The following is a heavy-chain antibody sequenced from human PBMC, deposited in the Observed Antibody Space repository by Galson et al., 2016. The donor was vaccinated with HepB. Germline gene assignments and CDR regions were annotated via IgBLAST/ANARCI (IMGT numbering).Heavy chain of an antibody. Sequence: SCKASGFTFPNYAINWVRQAPGQGLEWMGWIDTNTGNPTYAQGFTGRFLFSLDTSVSTAYLQISSLKTEDTALYFCARGDSSGGSYYYYGLDVWGQGTTVIVSS. CDR3: ARGDSSGGSYYYYGLDV. D-gene: IGHD3-10*01. J-gene: IGHJ6*02. CDR1: GFTFPNYA. V-gene: IGHV7-4-1*02. CDR2: IDTNTGNP.